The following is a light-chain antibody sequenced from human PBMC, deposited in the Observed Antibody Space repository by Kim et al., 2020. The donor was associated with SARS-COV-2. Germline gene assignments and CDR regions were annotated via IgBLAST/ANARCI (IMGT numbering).Light chain of an antibody. CDR2: RDN. J-gene: IGLJ1*01. CDR1: NSGTKN. CDR3: QVWDTSTYV. V-gene: IGLV3-9*01. Sequence: VARRQKARMTGGGNNSGTKNVHWTQKDPGQAPVVVIYRDNDRPSGIPERFSGSNSGNTATMTISRAQAGDEADYYCQVWDTSTYVFGTGTKVTVL.